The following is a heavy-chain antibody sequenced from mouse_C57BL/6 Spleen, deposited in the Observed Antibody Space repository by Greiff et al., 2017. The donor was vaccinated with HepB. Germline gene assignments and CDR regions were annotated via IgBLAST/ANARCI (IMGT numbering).Heavy chain of an antibody. V-gene: IGHV6-3*01. CDR3: TVHYYEAY. Sequence: EVHLVESGGGLVQPGGSMKLSCVASGFTFSNYWMNWVRQSPEKGLEWVAQIRLKSDNYATHYAESVKGRFTISRDDSKSSVYLQMNNLRAEDTGIYYCTVHYYEAYWGQGTLVTVSA. CDR2: IRLKSDNYAT. J-gene: IGHJ3*01. CDR1: GFTFSNYW. D-gene: IGHD1-2*01.